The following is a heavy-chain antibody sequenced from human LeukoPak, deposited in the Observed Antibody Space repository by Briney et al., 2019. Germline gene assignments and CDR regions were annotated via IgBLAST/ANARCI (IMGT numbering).Heavy chain of an antibody. CDR2: IWYDGSYK. D-gene: IGHD1-26*01. CDR1: GFTFSNYG. Sequence: GGSLRLSCAASGFTFSNYGMHWVRQAPGKGLEWVAVIWYDGSYKYYVDSVKGRFTISRDNSKNPLYLQMNSLRAEDTAVYYCAKPTRGSGSFLIDYWGQGTLVTVSS. V-gene: IGHV3-33*06. J-gene: IGHJ4*02. CDR3: AKPTRGSGSFLIDY.